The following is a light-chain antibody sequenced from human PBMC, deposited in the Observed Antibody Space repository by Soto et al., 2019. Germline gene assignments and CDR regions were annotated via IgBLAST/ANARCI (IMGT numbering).Light chain of an antibody. V-gene: IGKV3-20*01. CDR2: DAY. J-gene: IGKJ1*01. CDR3: QQYGSSSWT. CDR1: QSVSSSY. Sequence: EIVLTQSPGTLSLSPGERATHSCRASQSVSSSYLAKYQQKPGQTPRLLIYDAYSRATGIPNRFNSSGTKTDFTLTISSLEPEDCAVYYCQQYGSSSWTFGQGT.